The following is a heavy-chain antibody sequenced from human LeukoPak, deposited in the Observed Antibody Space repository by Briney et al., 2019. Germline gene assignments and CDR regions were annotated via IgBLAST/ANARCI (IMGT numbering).Heavy chain of an antibody. V-gene: IGHV4-4*02. CDR2: VNLQGST. Sequence: SGTLSLTCGVSGGSISNTNWWTWFRQPPGRGLEWIGEVNLQGSTNYNPSLKSRVAISVDKSENHISLKLTPVTAADTAVYYCAREGGPYRPLDYSGQGTLVTVAS. J-gene: IGHJ4*02. CDR1: GGSISNTNW. CDR3: AREGGPYRPLDY.